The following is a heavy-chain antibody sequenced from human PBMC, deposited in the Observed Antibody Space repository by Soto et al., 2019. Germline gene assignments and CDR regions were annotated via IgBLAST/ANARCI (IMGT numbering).Heavy chain of an antibody. D-gene: IGHD2-21*02. CDR2: ISYDGSNK. CDR1: GFTFSSYG. V-gene: IGHV3-30*18. CDR3: AKNGPTIVVVTALYYFDY. J-gene: IGHJ4*02. Sequence: QVQLVESGGGVVQPGRSLRLSCAASGFTFSSYGMHWVRQAPGKGLEWVAVISYDGSNKYYADSVKGRFTISRDNSKNTXXLQMNSLRAEDTAVYYCAKNGPTIVVVTALYYFDYWGQGTLVTVSS.